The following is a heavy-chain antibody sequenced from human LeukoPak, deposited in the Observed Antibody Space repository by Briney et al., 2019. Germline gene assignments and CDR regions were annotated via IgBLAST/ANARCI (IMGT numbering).Heavy chain of an antibody. CDR1: GFTFSSYS. Sequence: GGSLRLSCAASGFTFSSYSMNWVRQAPGKGLEWVSSISSSSSYIYYADSVKGRFTISRDNAKNSLYLQMNSLRAEDTAVYYCARDARDSSGYSDWFDPWGQGTLVTVSS. J-gene: IGHJ5*02. V-gene: IGHV3-21*01. D-gene: IGHD3-22*01. CDR3: ARDARDSSGYSDWFDP. CDR2: ISSSSSYI.